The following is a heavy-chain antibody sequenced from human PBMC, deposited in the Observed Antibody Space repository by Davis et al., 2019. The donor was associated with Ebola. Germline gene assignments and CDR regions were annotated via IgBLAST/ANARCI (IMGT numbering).Heavy chain of an antibody. CDR3: VRHYSTVWYHYDYFDY. V-gene: IGHV3-66*04. CDR1: EFIFSNYA. J-gene: IGHJ4*02. D-gene: IGHD6-19*01. CDR2: LYTACTSRCT. Sequence: GESLKISCAASEFIFSNYAMNWVRQAPGKGLEWVSVLYTACTSRCTDYADSVRGRFIISRDNSKNTVFLQMNTLRAEDTAVYYCVRHYSTVWYHYDYFDYWGQGVLVTVPS.